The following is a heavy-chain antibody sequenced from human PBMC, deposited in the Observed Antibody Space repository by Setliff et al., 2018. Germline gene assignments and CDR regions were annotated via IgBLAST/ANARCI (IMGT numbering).Heavy chain of an antibody. Sequence: GASVKVSCKASGYTFSSYAMGWMRQAPGQRLEWMGWINTNTGNPSYAQDFTGRLVFSLDTSVSTAYLQISSLKAEDTAIYYCARGSRFGTIVYRGDYYLDVWGKGTTVTVSS. V-gene: IGHV7-4-1*02. CDR1: GYTFSSYA. CDR3: ARGSRFGTIVYRGDYYLDV. CDR2: INTNTGNP. J-gene: IGHJ6*03. D-gene: IGHD3-10*01.